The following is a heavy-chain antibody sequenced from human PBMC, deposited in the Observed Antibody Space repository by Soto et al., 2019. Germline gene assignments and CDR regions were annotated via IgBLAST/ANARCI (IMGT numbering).Heavy chain of an antibody. CDR1: GYTFTRYA. V-gene: IGHV1-18*01. D-gene: IGHD4-17*01. CDR3: AVPTTVTTEGAFDI. Sequence: XXVKVSCKASGYTFTRYAISWVRQAPGQGLEWMGWISAYNGNTNYAQKFQGRVTMTTDTSTSTAYMELRSLRSDDTAVYYCAVPTTVTTEGAFDIWGQGTMVTVSS. J-gene: IGHJ3*02. CDR2: ISAYNGNT.